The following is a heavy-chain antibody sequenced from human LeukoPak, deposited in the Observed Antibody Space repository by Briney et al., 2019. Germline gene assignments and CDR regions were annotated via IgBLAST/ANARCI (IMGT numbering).Heavy chain of an antibody. CDR2: ISSSGSTI. Sequence: GGSLRLSCAASGFTFSDYYMSRIRQAPGKGLEWVSYISSSGSTIHYADSVKGRFTISRDNAKNSLYLQMNSLRAEDTAVYYCAREMIVGATFGGSDYWGQGTLVTVSS. CDR1: GFTFSDYY. J-gene: IGHJ4*02. CDR3: AREMIVGATFGGSDY. V-gene: IGHV3-11*04. D-gene: IGHD1-26*01.